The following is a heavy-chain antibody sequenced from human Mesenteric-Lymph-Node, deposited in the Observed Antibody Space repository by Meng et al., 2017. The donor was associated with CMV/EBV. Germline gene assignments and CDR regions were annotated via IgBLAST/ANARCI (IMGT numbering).Heavy chain of an antibody. Sequence: SEPLSLTSTVSGTSISSGAYYWGWVRQHPGEGLEWIGYIYYSGYTSYNPSLRSRVTMSLDTSKHQCSLNLSSVTAADTAVYYCARDTGSYGMDVWGQGTTVTVSS. V-gene: IGHV4-31*03. CDR3: ARDTGSYGMDV. CDR2: IYYSGYT. J-gene: IGHJ6*02. CDR1: GTSISSGAYY.